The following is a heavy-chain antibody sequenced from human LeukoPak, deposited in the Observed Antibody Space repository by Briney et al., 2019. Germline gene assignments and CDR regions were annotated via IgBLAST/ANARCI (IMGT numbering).Heavy chain of an antibody. V-gene: IGHV1-2*02. CDR2: INPNSGGT. Sequence: ASVKVSCKASGYTFTGYYIHWVRQAPGQGREWMGWINPNSGGTNSAQKFQGRVTMTRDTSITTAYMELSRRRSDDTAVYYCARGGIVVVPAAYYFDYWGQGTLVAVSS. CDR1: GYTFTGYY. D-gene: IGHD2-2*01. J-gene: IGHJ4*02. CDR3: ARGGIVVVPAAYYFDY.